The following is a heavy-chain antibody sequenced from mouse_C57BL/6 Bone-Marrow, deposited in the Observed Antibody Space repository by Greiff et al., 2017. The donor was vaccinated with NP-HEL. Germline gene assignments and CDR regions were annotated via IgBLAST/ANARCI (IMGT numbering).Heavy chain of an antibody. Sequence: EVKLVESGGGLVKPGGSLKLSCAASGFTFSSYAMSWVRQTPEKRLEWVATISDGGSYTYYPDNVKGRFTISRDNAKNNLYLQMSHLKSEDTAMYYCGFMDYWGQGTSVTVAS. V-gene: IGHV5-4*03. CDR2: ISDGGSYT. CDR1: GFTFSSYA. CDR3: GFMDY. J-gene: IGHJ4*01.